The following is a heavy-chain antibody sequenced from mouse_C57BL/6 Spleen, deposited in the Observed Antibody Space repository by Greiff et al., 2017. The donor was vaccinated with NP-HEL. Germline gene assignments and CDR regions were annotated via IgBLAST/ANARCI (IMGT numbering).Heavy chain of an antibody. D-gene: IGHD1-1*01. Sequence: VQLQQPGAELVKPGASVKLSCKASGYTFTSYWMQWVKQRPGQGLEWIGEIDPSDSYTNYNQKFKGKATLTVDTSSSTAYMQLSSLTSEDSAVYYCARPYYGSSLFDYWGQGTTLTVSS. J-gene: IGHJ2*01. CDR1: GYTFTSYW. V-gene: IGHV1-50*01. CDR2: IDPSDSYT. CDR3: ARPYYGSSLFDY.